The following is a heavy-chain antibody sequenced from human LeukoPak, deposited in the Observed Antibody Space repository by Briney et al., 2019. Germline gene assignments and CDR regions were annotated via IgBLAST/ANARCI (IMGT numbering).Heavy chain of an antibody. CDR3: ARDRGDFWSAPLDY. CDR2: IKQDGSEK. V-gene: IGHV3-7*01. Sequence: GGSLRLSCAASGFTFSSYWMSWVRQAPGKGLEWVANIKQDGSEKYYVDSVKGRFTISRDNAKDSLYLQMNSLRAEDTAAYYCARDRGDFWSAPLDYWGQGTLVTVSS. J-gene: IGHJ4*02. D-gene: IGHD3-3*01. CDR1: GFTFSSYW.